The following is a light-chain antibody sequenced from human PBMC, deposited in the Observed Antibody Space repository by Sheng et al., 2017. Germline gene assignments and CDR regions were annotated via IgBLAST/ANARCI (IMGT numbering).Light chain of an antibody. CDR1: SSNIGAGYA. J-gene: IGLJ3*02. Sequence: QPVLTQPPSVSGAPGQRITISCTGSSSNIGAGYAVHWYQQLPGTAPKLLIYDNTNRPSGVPDRFSGSKSGTSASLAITGLQAEDEADYYCQSYDYSLSGPVVGGGTKLTVL. CDR2: DNT. V-gene: IGLV1-40*01. CDR3: QSYDYSLSGPV.